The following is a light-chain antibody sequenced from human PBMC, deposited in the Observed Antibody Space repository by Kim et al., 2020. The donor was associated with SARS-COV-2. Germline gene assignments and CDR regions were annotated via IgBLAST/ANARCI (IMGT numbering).Light chain of an antibody. Sequence: IQMTQSPSSLSASVGDRVTITCRARQSISSYLNWYQQKPGKAPKLLIYAASSLQSGVPSRFSGSGSGKDFTLTISSLQPEDFATYYCQQSYSTPRTFGQGTKLEI. J-gene: IGKJ2*01. CDR2: AAS. V-gene: IGKV1-39*01. CDR3: QQSYSTPRT. CDR1: QSISSY.